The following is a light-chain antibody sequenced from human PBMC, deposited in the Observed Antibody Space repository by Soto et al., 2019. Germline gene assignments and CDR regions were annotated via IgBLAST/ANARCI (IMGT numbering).Light chain of an antibody. V-gene: IGKV3-11*01. CDR2: DAS. Sequence: EIVLTQSPATLSLSPGERASLSCRASQSVSWYLAWYQQKPGQAPRLLIYDASNRATGIPARLSGSGSGTDFTLTISSLEPEDFAVYYCQERSNWPRRTFGQGTKVEIK. CDR1: QSVSWY. J-gene: IGKJ1*01. CDR3: QERSNWPRRT.